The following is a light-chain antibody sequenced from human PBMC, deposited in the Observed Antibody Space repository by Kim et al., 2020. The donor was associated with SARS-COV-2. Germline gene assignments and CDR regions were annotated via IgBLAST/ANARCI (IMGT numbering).Light chain of an antibody. V-gene: IGLV4-69*02. CDR1: SGHSSYA. CDR2: INSDGSH. J-gene: IGLJ3*02. Sequence: QPVLTQSPSASASLGASVKLTCTLNSGHSSYAIAWHQQQPEKGPRYLMKINSDGSHTKGDGIPDLFSGSSSGAERYLTIASLQSEDAADYYCQAWGTGIPVFGGGTKVTVL. CDR3: QAWGTGIPV.